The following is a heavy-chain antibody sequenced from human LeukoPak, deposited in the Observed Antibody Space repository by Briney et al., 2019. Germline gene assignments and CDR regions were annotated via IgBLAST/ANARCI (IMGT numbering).Heavy chain of an antibody. Sequence: GGSLRLSCAASGFTVSSNYMSWVRQAPGKGLEWVSVIYSGGSTYYADSVNGRFTISRDNSKNTLYLQMNSLRAGDTAVYYCARVSGSYYFDYWGQGTLVTVSS. CDR2: IYSGGST. J-gene: IGHJ4*02. CDR3: ARVSGSYYFDY. D-gene: IGHD1-26*01. CDR1: GFTVSSNY. V-gene: IGHV3-53*01.